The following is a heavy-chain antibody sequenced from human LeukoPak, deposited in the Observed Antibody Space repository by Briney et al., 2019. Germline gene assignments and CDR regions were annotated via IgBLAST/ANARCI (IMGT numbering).Heavy chain of an antibody. J-gene: IGHJ4*02. V-gene: IGHV1-2*06. CDR1: GYTLTELS. Sequence: GASVKVSCKVSGYTLTELSMHWVRQAPGQGLEWMGRINPNSGGTNYAQKFQGRVTMTRDTSISTAYMELSRLRSDDTAVYYCARDRGSGYDYEDYWGQGTLVTVSS. D-gene: IGHD5-12*01. CDR3: ARDRGSGYDYEDY. CDR2: INPNSGGT.